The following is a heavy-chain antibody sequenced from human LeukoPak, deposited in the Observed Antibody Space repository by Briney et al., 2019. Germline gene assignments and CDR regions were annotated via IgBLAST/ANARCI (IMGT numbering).Heavy chain of an antibody. CDR1: GYTFTGYY. J-gene: IGHJ4*02. CDR2: INPNSGGT. CDR3: ARSLYDSSGTDY. D-gene: IGHD3-22*01. V-gene: IGHV1-2*06. Sequence: ASVKVSCKASGYTFTGYYMHWVRQAPGQGLEWMGRINPNSGGTNYAQKFQGRVTMTGDTSISTAYMELSRLRSDDTAVYYCARSLYDSSGTDYWGQGTLVTVSS.